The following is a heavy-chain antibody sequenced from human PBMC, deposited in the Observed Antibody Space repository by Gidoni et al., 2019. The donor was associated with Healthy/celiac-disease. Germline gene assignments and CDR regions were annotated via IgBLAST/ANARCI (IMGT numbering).Heavy chain of an antibody. J-gene: IGHJ5*02. CDR2: IYYSGST. Sequence: QLQLQESGPGLVKPSETLSLTCTVSGGSIRSSSYYWGWIRQPPGKGLEWIGSIYYSGSTYYNPSLKSRVTISVDTSKNQFSLKLSSVTAADTAVYYCTVHPIYYYDRENWFDPWGQGTLVTVSS. CDR3: TVHPIYYYDRENWFDP. D-gene: IGHD3-22*01. CDR1: GGSIRSSSYY. V-gene: IGHV4-39*07.